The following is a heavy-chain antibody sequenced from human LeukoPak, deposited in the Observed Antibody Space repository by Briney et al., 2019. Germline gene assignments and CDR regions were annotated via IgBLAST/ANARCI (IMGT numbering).Heavy chain of an antibody. V-gene: IGHV3-74*01. D-gene: IGHD3-10*01. CDR3: ARGGIRFIDY. CDR2: ITGDGSST. CDR1: GFTFSGYW. J-gene: IGHJ4*02. Sequence: GGSLRLSCAASGFTFSGYWMHWVRQPPGKGLVWVSRITGDGSSTTYADSVKGRFTFSRDNAKNTLFLQMNSLRAEDTAVYYCARGGIRFIDYWGQGTLVTVSS.